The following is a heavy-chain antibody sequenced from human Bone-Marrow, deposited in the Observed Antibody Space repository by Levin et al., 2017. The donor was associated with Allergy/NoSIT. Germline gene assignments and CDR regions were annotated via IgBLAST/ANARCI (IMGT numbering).Heavy chain of an antibody. CDR1: GASMSSGGYS. CDR2: IFHSGSA. V-gene: IGHV4-30-2*06. CDR3: ARGWRITLLRGEIINWFDP. Sequence: SETLSLTCAVSGASMSSGGYSWSWIRQSPGKGLEWIGHIFHSGSAYYNPALKSRVTISVDRSKNQFSLKLSSVTAADTAVYYCARGWRITLLRGEIINWFDPWGRGTLVIVSS. J-gene: IGHJ5*02. D-gene: IGHD3-10*01.